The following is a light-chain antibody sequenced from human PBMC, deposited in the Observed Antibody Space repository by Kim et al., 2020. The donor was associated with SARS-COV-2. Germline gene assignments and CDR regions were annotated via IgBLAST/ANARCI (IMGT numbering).Light chain of an antibody. CDR1: RSVSSSY. V-gene: IGKV3-20*01. J-gene: IGKJ4*01. Sequence: SPGGRATLSCRASRSVSSSYLAWYQQKPGQAPRLLIYGASSRATGIPDRFSGSGSGTDFTLTISRLEPEDFAVYYCQQYGSSPLTFGGGTKVDIK. CDR2: GAS. CDR3: QQYGSSPLT.